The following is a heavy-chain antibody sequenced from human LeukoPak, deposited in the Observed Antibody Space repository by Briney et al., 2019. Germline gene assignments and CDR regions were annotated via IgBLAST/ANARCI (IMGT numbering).Heavy chain of an antibody. CDR3: AGDVDTAIYYGMDV. V-gene: IGHV4-30-2*01. J-gene: IGHJ6*02. CDR1: GGSISSGGYS. D-gene: IGHD5-18*01. Sequence: PSETLSLTCAVSGGSISSGGYSWSWIRQPPGKGLEWIGYIYHSGSTYYNPSLKSRVTISVDRSKNQFSLKLSSVTAADTAVYYCAGDVDTAIYYGMDVWGQGTTVTVSS. CDR2: IYHSGST.